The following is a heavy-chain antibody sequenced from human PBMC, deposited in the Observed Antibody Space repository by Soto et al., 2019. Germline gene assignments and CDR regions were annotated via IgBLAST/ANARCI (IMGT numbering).Heavy chain of an antibody. Sequence: SETLSLTCTVSGCSITSDYPCWSWIRLPPGEGLEWIGHIFDSGTTYTNPSLRSQVAISLDTSKNHFSLTLSSLTAADTAVYYCARGPSGDKVHYWGQGALVTVS. D-gene: IGHD7-27*01. CDR1: GCSITSDYPC. J-gene: IGHJ4*02. CDR2: IFDSGTT. V-gene: IGHV4-30-4*01. CDR3: ARGPSGDKVHY.